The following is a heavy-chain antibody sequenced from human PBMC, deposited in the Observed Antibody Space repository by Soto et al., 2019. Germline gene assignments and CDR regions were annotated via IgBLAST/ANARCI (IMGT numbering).Heavy chain of an antibody. J-gene: IGHJ4*02. D-gene: IGHD3-3*01. V-gene: IGHV4-61*01. Sequence: QVQLQESGPGLVKPSETLSLTCTVSGGSFKSGSYSWSWIRQPPGKGLEWIGYVYHTGRASYNPSLNSRVSKSIDTSKYQYPLNLDSVTAAYTAVYFWARDFAYFDSWGQGTLVTVSS. CDR2: VYHTGRA. CDR3: ARDFAYFDS. CDR1: GGSFKSGSYS.